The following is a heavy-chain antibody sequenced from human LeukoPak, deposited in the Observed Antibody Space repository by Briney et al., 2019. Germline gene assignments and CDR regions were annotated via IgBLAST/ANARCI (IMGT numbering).Heavy chain of an antibody. V-gene: IGHV3-30-3*01. CDR2: ISYDGSNK. J-gene: IGHJ5*02. CDR3: AGYSLYYDSP. CDR1: GFTFSSYA. D-gene: IGHD3-22*01. Sequence: GGSLRLSCAASGFTFSSYAMHWVRQAPGKGLEWVAVISYDGSNKYYADSVKGRFTISRDNSKNTLYLQMNSLRAEDTAVYYCAGYSLYYDSPWGQGTLVTVSS.